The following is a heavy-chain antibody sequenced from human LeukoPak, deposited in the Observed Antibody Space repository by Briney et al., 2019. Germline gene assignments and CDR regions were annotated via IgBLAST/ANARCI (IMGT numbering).Heavy chain of an antibody. V-gene: IGHV4-39*07. CDR1: GGSISSSSYY. J-gene: IGHJ3*02. CDR3: ARAGSLGYVEMATGGNAFDI. Sequence: SETLSLTCTVSGGSISSSSYYWGWIRQPPGKGLEWIGSIYYSGSTYYNPSLKSRVTISVDTSKNQFSLKLSSVTAADTAVYYCARAGSLGYVEMATGGNAFDIWGQGTMVTVSS. D-gene: IGHD5-24*01. CDR2: IYYSGST.